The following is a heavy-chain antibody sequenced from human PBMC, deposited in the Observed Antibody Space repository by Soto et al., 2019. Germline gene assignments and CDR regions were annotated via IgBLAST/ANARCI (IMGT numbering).Heavy chain of an antibody. D-gene: IGHD3-22*01. Sequence: GGSLRLSCAASGFTFSSYAMHWVRQAPGKGLEWVAVISYDGSNKYYADSVKGRFTISRDNSKNTLYLQMNSLRAEDTAGYYCARDPRALTDYYDSSGYPDYWGQGTLVTVSS. CDR1: GFTFSSYA. CDR2: ISYDGSNK. J-gene: IGHJ4*02. V-gene: IGHV3-30-3*01. CDR3: ARDPRALTDYYDSSGYPDY.